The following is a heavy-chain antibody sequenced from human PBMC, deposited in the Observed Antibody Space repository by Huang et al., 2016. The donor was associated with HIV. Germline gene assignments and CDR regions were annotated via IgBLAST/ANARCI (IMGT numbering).Heavy chain of an antibody. Sequence: QVQLVQSGAEVKKPGASVKVSCKASGYSFTKYGISWVRQAPGQGLEWLGGITAENGNKNFAQKFQGRVTMTTDTSTSTAYMELRGLRSDDTAVYYCARDIGSNWNGLNWFDSWGQGTLVTVSS. D-gene: IGHD1-1*01. CDR1: GYSFTKYG. CDR3: ARDIGSNWNGLNWFDS. CDR2: ITAENGNK. V-gene: IGHV1-18*01. J-gene: IGHJ5*01.